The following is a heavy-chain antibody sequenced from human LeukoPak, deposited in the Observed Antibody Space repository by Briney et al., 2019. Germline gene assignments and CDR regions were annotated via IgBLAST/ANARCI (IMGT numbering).Heavy chain of an antibody. CDR1: GGSISSYY. D-gene: IGHD3-3*01. V-gene: IGHV4-59*12. Sequence: SETPSLTCTVSGGSISSYYWSWIRQPPGKGLEWIGYIYYSGSTNYNPSLKSRVTISVDTSKNQFSLKLSSVTAADTAVYYCARDGYYDFWSGYYVYYYMDVWGKGTTVTVSS. J-gene: IGHJ6*03. CDR2: IYYSGST. CDR3: ARDGYYDFWSGYYVYYYMDV.